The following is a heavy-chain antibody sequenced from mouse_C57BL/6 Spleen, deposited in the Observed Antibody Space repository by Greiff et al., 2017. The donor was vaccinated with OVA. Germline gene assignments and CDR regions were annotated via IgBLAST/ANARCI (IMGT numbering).Heavy chain of an antibody. Sequence: EVKLVESGGGLVQPGGSMKLSCVASGFTFSNYWMNWVRQSPEKGLEWVAQIRLKSDNYATHYAESVKGRFTISRDDSKSSVYLQMNNLRAEDTGIYYCRLLYAMDYWGQGTSVTVSS. CDR3: RLLYAMDY. D-gene: IGHD1-2*01. V-gene: IGHV6-3*01. J-gene: IGHJ4*01. CDR2: IRLKSDNYAT. CDR1: GFTFSNYW.